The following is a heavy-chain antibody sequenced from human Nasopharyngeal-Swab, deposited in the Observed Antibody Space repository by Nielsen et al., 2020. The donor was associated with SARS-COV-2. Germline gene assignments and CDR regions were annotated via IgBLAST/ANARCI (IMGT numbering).Heavy chain of an antibody. CDR2: IYYSGST. CDR1: GGSISSYY. Sequence: GSLRLSCTVSGGSISSYYWSWIRQPPGKGLEWIGYIYYSGSTNYNPSLKSRVTISVDTSKNQFSLKLSSVTAADTAVYYCARLPHRDTAMVKAVVLDYWGQGTLVTVSS. CDR3: ARLPHRDTAMVKAVVLDY. D-gene: IGHD5-18*01. V-gene: IGHV4-59*12. J-gene: IGHJ4*02.